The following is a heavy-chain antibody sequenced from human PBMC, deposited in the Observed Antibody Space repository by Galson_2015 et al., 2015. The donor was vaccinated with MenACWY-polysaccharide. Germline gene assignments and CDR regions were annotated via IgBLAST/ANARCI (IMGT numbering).Heavy chain of an antibody. J-gene: IGHJ4*02. CDR2: INPNSGGT. Sequence: SVKVSCKASGYTFTGYYMHWVRQAPGQGLEWMGWINPNSGGTNYAQKFQGRVTMTRDTSISTAYMELSRLRSDDTAVYYCARVLARHSSGDYWGQGTLVTVSS. CDR1: GYTFTGYY. CDR3: ARVLARHSSGDY. D-gene: IGHD6-19*01. V-gene: IGHV1-2*02.